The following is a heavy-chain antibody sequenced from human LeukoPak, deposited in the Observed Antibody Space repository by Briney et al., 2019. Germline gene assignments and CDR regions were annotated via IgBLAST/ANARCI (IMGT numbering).Heavy chain of an antibody. CDR2: ISSGSSTI. V-gene: IGHV3-48*02. CDR1: GFNFSSYS. Sequence: GGSLRLSCTASGFNFSSYSMNWVRQAPGKGLEWVSYISSGSSTIYYADSVKGRFTISRDNAKNSLYLQMNSLRDGDTAVYYCARERVGATDNWGQGTLVTVSS. J-gene: IGHJ4*02. CDR3: ARERVGATDN. D-gene: IGHD1-26*01.